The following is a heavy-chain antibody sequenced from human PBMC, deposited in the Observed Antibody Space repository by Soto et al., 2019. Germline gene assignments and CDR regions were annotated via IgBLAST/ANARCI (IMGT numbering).Heavy chain of an antibody. CDR1: GGSISSGGYY. CDR2: IYYSGST. V-gene: IGHV4-31*03. D-gene: IGHD2-2*01. J-gene: IGHJ3*02. Sequence: QVQLQESGPGLVKPSQTLSLTCTVSGGSISSGGYYWSWIRQHPGNGLEWIGYIYYSGSTYYNPSLKSRVTISVDTSKNQFSLKLSSVTAADTAVYYCARDASPVLVVVPAAMEDSRDAFDIWGQGTMVTVSS. CDR3: ARDASPVLVVVPAAMEDSRDAFDI.